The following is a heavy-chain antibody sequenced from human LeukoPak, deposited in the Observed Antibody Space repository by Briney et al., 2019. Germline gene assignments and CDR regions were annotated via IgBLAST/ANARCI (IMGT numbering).Heavy chain of an antibody. Sequence: WIRQPPGKGLEWVGHIKSKTDGGTTDYAAPVKGRFTISRDDSKNTLSLQMNSLRAEDTAVYYCARNFHRRLYDSSGYYPYWGQGTLVTVSS. J-gene: IGHJ4*02. CDR3: ARNFHRRLYDSSGYYPY. D-gene: IGHD3-22*01. V-gene: IGHV3-15*01. CDR2: IKSKTDGGTT.